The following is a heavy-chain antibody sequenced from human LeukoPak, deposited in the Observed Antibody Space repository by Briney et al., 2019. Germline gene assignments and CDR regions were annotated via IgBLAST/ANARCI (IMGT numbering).Heavy chain of an antibody. CDR2: VDPSVGGT. V-gene: IGHV1-2*02. D-gene: IGHD4-17*01. CDR3: ARVAVLATVATDYYYYMDV. J-gene: IGHJ6*03. Sequence: ASVKVSCKTSGYTFTRYYIHWVRQAPGQGLQWMGWVDPSVGGTKYAQKFQGRVTMTRDTSISTAYMELSRLRSDDTAVYYCARVAVLATVATDYYYYMDVWGKGTTVTVSS. CDR1: GYTFTRYY.